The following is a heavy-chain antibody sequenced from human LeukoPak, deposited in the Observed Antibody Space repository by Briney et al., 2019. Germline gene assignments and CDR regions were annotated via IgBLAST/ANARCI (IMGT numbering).Heavy chain of an antibody. CDR1: GFTFSSYA. CDR2: ISGSGGST. Sequence: GASLRLSCAASGFTFSSYAMSWVRQAPGKGLEWVPAISGSGGSTYYADSVKGRFTISRDNSKNTLYLQMNSLRAEDTAVYYCAKVAGAVADEGDFDYWGQGTLVTVSS. V-gene: IGHV3-23*01. CDR3: AKVAGAVADEGDFDY. D-gene: IGHD6-19*01. J-gene: IGHJ4*02.